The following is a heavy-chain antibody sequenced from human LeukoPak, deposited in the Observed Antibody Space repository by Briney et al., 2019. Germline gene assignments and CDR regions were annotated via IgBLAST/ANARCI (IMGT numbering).Heavy chain of an antibody. CDR2: INHSGST. D-gene: IGHD3-22*01. CDR3: ARESGSSGYYARSGAPL. CDR1: GGSFSGYY. V-gene: IGHV4-34*01. J-gene: IGHJ4*02. Sequence: SETLSLTCAVYGGSFSGYYWSWIRQPPGKGLEWIGEINHSGSTNYNPSLKSRVTISVDTSKNQFSLKLSSVTAADTAVYYCARESGSSGYYARSGAPLWGQGTLVTVSS.